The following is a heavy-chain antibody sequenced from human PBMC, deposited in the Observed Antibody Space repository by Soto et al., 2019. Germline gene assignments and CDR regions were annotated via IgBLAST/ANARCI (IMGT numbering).Heavy chain of an antibody. CDR3: ARVPPKVYDFWSGYSPDY. Sequence: ASVQVSCKASGYTFTSYGISWVRQAPGQGLEWMGWISAYNGNTNYAQKLQGRVTMTTDTSTSTAYMELRSLRSDDTAVYYCARVPPKVYDFWSGYSPDYWGQGTLVTVSS. CDR2: ISAYNGNT. V-gene: IGHV1-18*01. CDR1: GYTFTSYG. J-gene: IGHJ4*02. D-gene: IGHD3-3*01.